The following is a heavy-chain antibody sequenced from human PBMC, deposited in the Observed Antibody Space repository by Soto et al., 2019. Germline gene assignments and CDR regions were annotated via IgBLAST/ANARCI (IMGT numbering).Heavy chain of an antibody. J-gene: IGHJ4*02. Sequence: DVQLVESGGGLVQPGRPLRLSCAASGFTFDDYAMHWVRRVPGKGLEWVSSISWNSNIIGYADSVKGRFTISRDNAKNSLYLQMNSLRPEDTALYYCAKGGPDGFCSGGRCYFDYWGQGTLVTVSS. CDR2: ISWNSNII. V-gene: IGHV3-9*01. D-gene: IGHD2-15*01. CDR3: AKGGPDGFCSGGRCYFDY. CDR1: GFTFDDYA.